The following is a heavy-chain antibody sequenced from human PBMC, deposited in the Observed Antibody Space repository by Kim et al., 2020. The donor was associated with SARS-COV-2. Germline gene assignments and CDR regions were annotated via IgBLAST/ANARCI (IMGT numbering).Heavy chain of an antibody. Sequence: GGSLRLSCAASVFTFSSYSMSWVRQAPGQGLEWVASVSSRSSYIYHADPVKGRFTISRDNAKNSLYLQMNSLRAEDTAVYYCARHRGGESVAGTRLDYWG. CDR2: VSSRSSYI. V-gene: IGHV3-21*01. CDR1: VFTFSSYS. CDR3: ARHRGGESVAGTRLDY. J-gene: IGHJ4*01. D-gene: IGHD6-19*01.